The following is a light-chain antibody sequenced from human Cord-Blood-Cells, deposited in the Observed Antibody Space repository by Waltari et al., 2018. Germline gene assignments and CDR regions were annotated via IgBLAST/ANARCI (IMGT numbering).Light chain of an antibody. CDR2: GAS. V-gene: IGKV3-11*01. J-gene: IGKJ5*01. Sequence: EIVLTQSPATLSLSPGERATLSCRASQSVSSYLAWYQQKPGQAPRLLIYGASNRATGIPARFSGRGSGTDFTLTISSLEPEDFAVYYCQQRSNWPPWITFGQGTRLEIK. CDR3: QQRSNWPPWIT. CDR1: QSVSSY.